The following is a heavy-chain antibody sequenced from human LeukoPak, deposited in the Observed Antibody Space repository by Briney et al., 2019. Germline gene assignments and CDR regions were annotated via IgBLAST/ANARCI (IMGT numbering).Heavy chain of an antibody. CDR2: IRQDESEK. CDR1: GFTFADYW. Sequence: GGSLRLSCTASGFTFADYWMSWVRQAPGKGLEWVANIRQDESEKYYVDSVKGRFTISRDNTANALYLHMNSLRADDTAVYYCGRERTWGASDSDYWGQGTLVTVSS. D-gene: IGHD3-16*01. V-gene: IGHV3-7*01. J-gene: IGHJ4*02. CDR3: GRERTWGASDSDY.